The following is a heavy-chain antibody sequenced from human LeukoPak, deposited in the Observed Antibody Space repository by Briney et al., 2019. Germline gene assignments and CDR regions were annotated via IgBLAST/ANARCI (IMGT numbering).Heavy chain of an antibody. D-gene: IGHD6-13*01. V-gene: IGHV1-18*01. Sequence: GASVKVSCKASGYTFTSYGISWVRQAPGQGLEWMGWISAYNGNTNYAQKLQGRVTMTTDTPTSTAYMELRSLRSDDTAVYYCARNGPGYSSSWFDYWGQGTLVTVSS. CDR3: ARNGPGYSSSWFDY. CDR1: GYTFTSYG. J-gene: IGHJ4*02. CDR2: ISAYNGNT.